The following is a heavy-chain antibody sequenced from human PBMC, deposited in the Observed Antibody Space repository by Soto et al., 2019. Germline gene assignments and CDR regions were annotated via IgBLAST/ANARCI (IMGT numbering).Heavy chain of an antibody. CDR3: ARDPHITMVRGVIGVYGMDV. Sequence: SETLSLTCTVSGGSISSYYCSWIRQPAGKGREWIGRIYTSGSTNYNPSLKSRVTMSVDTYKHQFSLKLSSLTAADTAVYYCARDPHITMVRGVIGVYGMDVWGQGTTVTVSS. D-gene: IGHD3-10*01. V-gene: IGHV4-4*07. CDR2: IYTSGST. CDR1: GGSISSYY. J-gene: IGHJ6*02.